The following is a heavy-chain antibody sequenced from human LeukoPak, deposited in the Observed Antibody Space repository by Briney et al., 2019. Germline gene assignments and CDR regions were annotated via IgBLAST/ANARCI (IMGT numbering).Heavy chain of an antibody. CDR1: GFTFSKYW. CDR2: INNEGNDT. Sequence: GGSLKLSCAASGFTFSKYWMHWVRQVPRKGLIWVSRINNEGNDTNYADSVKGRFTISRDNAKNTLYLQMNSLRAEDTAVYYCARGIYGNFDYWGQGSLVTVSS. CDR3: ARGIYGNFDY. D-gene: IGHD3-10*01. J-gene: IGHJ4*02. V-gene: IGHV3-74*01.